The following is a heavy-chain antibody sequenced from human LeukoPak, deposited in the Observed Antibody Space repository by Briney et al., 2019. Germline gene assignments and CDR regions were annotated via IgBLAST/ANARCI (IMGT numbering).Heavy chain of an antibody. J-gene: IGHJ4*02. CDR1: GYTFTSYD. CDR3: ARGYDSSGYYEGFDY. D-gene: IGHD3-22*01. Sequence: GASVKVSCKASGYTFTSYDINWVRQATGQGPEWMGWMNPNSGNTGYAQKFQGRVTMTRNTSISTAYMELSSLRSEDTAVYYCARGYDSSGYYEGFDYWGQGTLVTASS. CDR2: MNPNSGNT. V-gene: IGHV1-8*01.